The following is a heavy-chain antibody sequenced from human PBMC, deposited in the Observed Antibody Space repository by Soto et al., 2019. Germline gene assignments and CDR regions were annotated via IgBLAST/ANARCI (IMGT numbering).Heavy chain of an antibody. CDR1: GFTFHGYT. CDR2: ISSGGGTT. D-gene: IGHD3-3*01. J-gene: IGHJ4*02. V-gene: IGHV3-23*01. CDR3: AKTPPYYDLYYFDY. Sequence: GGSLRLSCAASGFTFHGYTMHWVRQAPGKGLEWVSAISSGGGTTYYADSVKGRFTISRDNSKNTLYLQMNSLRAEDTAVYYCAKTPPYYDLYYFDYWGQGTLVTVSS.